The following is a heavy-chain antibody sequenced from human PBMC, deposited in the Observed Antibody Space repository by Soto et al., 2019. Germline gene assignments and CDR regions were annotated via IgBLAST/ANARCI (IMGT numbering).Heavy chain of an antibody. Sequence: ASVKVSCKVSGYTLTELSMHWVRQAPGEGLEWMGGFDPEDGETIYAQKFQGRVTMTEDTSTDTAYMELSSLRSEDTAVYYCATRLISDSSGYFPWDYWGQGTLVTVSS. CDR2: FDPEDGET. D-gene: IGHD3-22*01. J-gene: IGHJ4*02. CDR3: ATRLISDSSGYFPWDY. CDR1: GYTLTELS. V-gene: IGHV1-24*01.